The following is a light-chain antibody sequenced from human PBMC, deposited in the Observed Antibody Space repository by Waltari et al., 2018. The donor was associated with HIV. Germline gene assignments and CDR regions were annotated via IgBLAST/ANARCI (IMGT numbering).Light chain of an antibody. J-gene: IGKJ3*01. CDR1: QGISTY. Sequence: DIQLPQSPSFLSASVGDRVTVTCRAGQGISTYLAWYQQKPGKAPKLLIYAASTLQTGVPSRFSGSGSGTEFTLTISSLQPEDVATYYCQQVNMPFTFGPGTKVDIK. CDR2: AAS. CDR3: QQVNMPFT. V-gene: IGKV1-9*01.